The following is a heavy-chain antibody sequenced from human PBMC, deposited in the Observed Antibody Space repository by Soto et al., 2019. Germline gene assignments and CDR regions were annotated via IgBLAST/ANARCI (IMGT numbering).Heavy chain of an antibody. D-gene: IGHD3-10*01. J-gene: IGHJ4*02. Sequence: GGSLRLSCAASGFAFSTNGMHWVRQAPGKGLEWVAAIWYDGSKKYYADSVKGRFTFSRDNSKNTVFLQMNSLRAEDTAVYYCVRDYYYGSASFYDSGFDYWGQGTQVIVFS. CDR3: VRDYYYGSASFYDSGFDY. CDR2: IWYDGSKK. V-gene: IGHV3-33*01. CDR1: GFAFSTNG.